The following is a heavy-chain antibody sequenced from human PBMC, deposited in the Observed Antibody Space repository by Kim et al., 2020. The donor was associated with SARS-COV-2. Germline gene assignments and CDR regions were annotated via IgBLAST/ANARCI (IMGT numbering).Heavy chain of an antibody. CDR3: ARVRGCTGGSCYFDL. CDR2: IIPILGIT. Sequence: SVKVSCKASGVTVSTYAIGWVRQAPGQGLEWMGWIIPILGITTYAQNFQGRVTMTADKSTNTAHMELSSLRSEDSAVYYCARVRGCTGGSCYFDLWGRG. CDR1: GVTVSTYA. D-gene: IGHD2-8*02. V-gene: IGHV1-69*10. J-gene: IGHJ2*01.